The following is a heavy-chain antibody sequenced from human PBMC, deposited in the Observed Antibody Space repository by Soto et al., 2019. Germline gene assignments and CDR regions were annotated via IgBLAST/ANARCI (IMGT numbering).Heavy chain of an antibody. CDR1: GFTFHDNG. D-gene: IGHD3-10*01. V-gene: IGHV3-20*04. CDR3: ARDSGSYFFDY. CDR2: INWNGGST. J-gene: IGHJ4*02. Sequence: GESLKISCAASGFTFHDNGMSWVRQAPGKGLEWVSGINWNGGSTGYADSVRGRFTISRDNAKKSLYLQMNSLRAEDTALYYCARDSGSYFFDYWGQGTLVTVSS.